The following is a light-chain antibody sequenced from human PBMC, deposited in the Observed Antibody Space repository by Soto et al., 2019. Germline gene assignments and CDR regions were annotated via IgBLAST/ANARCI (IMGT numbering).Light chain of an antibody. J-gene: IGKJ1*01. CDR2: GAS. Sequence: EIVITQSPSTLSVSAGERATLSCRASQTVSSNLAWYQQKPGQAPRLLIYGASTRATVIPARFSGSGSGTEFTLTINSLQSEDFAVYFCQQYNNWPGTFGQGTKVDIK. V-gene: IGKV3D-15*01. CDR3: QQYNNWPGT. CDR1: QTVSSN.